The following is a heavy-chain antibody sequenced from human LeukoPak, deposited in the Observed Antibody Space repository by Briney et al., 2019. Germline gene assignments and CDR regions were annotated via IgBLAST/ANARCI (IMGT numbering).Heavy chain of an antibody. CDR3: ARGGRVRGVIITAYYFDY. Sequence: SVKVSCKASGGTFSSYAISWVRQAPGQGLEWMGGIIPIFGTANYAQKFQGRVTITADESTSTAYMELSSLRSEDTAVYYCARGGRVRGVIITAYYFDYWGQGTLVTVPS. CDR2: IIPIFGTA. J-gene: IGHJ4*02. D-gene: IGHD3-10*01. V-gene: IGHV1-69*13. CDR1: GGTFSSYA.